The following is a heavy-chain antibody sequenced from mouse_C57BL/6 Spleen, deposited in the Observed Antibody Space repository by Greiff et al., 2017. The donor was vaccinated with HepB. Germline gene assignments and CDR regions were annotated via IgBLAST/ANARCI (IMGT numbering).Heavy chain of an antibody. J-gene: IGHJ2*01. Sequence: VQLQQSGPGLVKPSQSLSLTCSVTGYSITSGYYWNWIRQFPGNKLEWMGYISYDGSNNYNPSLKNRISITRDTSKNQFFLKLNSVTTEDTATYYCARDNGSGYFDYWGQGTTLTVSS. CDR2: ISYDGSN. D-gene: IGHD1-1*01. CDR3: ARDNGSGYFDY. CDR1: GYSITSGYY. V-gene: IGHV3-6*01.